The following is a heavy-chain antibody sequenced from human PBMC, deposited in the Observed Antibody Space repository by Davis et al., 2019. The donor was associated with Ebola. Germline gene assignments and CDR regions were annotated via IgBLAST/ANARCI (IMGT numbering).Heavy chain of an antibody. D-gene: IGHD2-8*02. CDR1: GYTFTSYA. CDR3: ARDLNLRGYCTGGVCYYYYYGMDV. J-gene: IGHJ6*02. V-gene: IGHV1-3*01. Sequence: ASVKVSCKASGYTFTSYAMHWVRQAPGQRLEWMGWINAGNGNTKYSQKFQGRVTITRDTSASTAYMELSSLRSEDTAVYYCARDLNLRGYCTGGVCYYYYYGMDVWGQGTTVTVSS. CDR2: INAGNGNT.